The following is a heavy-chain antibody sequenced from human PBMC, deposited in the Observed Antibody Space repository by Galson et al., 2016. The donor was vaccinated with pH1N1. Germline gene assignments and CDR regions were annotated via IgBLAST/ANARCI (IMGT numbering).Heavy chain of an antibody. CDR1: GFSFSNYN. D-gene: IGHD6-19*01. J-gene: IGHJ4*01. CDR3: ARVRHRYITVAGDSDY. Sequence: SLRLSCAASGFSFSNYNMHWVRQAPGKGLEWVAYISAASGSKYYADSVKGRFTISRDNGKNTLFLQMNSLRVEDTAIYYCARVRHRYITVAGDSDYWGHGTLVTASS. V-gene: IGHV3-48*01. CDR2: ISAASGSK.